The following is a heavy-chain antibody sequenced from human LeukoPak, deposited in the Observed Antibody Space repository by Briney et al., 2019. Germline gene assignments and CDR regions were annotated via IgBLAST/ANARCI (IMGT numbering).Heavy chain of an antibody. J-gene: IGHJ4*02. CDR3: AKDREYSSSWSFDY. CDR1: GFTFSSYG. Sequence: GGSLRLSCAASGFTFSSYGMHWVRQAPGKGPEWVAVISYDGSNKYYADSVKGRFTISRDNSKNTLYLQMNSLRAEDTAVYYCAKDREYSSSWSFDYWGQGTLVTVSS. D-gene: IGHD6-13*01. V-gene: IGHV3-30*18. CDR2: ISYDGSNK.